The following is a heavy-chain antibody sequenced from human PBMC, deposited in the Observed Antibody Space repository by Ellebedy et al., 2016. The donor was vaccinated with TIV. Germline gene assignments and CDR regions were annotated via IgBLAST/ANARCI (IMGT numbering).Heavy chain of an antibody. V-gene: IGHV3-15*01. D-gene: IGHD3-10*01. Sequence: GGSLRLSCAASGFTFSNYWMSWVRQAPGKGLEWVGRITSNTDGGTTDYGAPVTGRFSISRDDSKNTLYLQMNSLRTEDTAMYYCATTYGSGSYNWGQGTLVTVSS. CDR1: GFTFSNYW. CDR3: ATTYGSGSYN. CDR2: ITSNTDGGTT. J-gene: IGHJ4*02.